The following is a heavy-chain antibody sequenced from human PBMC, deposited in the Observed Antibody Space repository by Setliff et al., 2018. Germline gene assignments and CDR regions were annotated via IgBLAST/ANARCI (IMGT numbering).Heavy chain of an antibody. CDR1: GFTFSNHG. CDR2: IRHDGNNK. D-gene: IGHD3-22*01. V-gene: IGHV3-30*02. CDR3: AKELIEVMMTGLEF. Sequence: PGESLTISCAASGFTFSNHGMHWVRQAPGKGLEWVAFIRHDGNNKYYKDSVRGRFTISRDNSKNTVYLQMNNLRPEDTAVYYCAKELIEVMMTGLEFWGQGTMVTVSS. J-gene: IGHJ4*02.